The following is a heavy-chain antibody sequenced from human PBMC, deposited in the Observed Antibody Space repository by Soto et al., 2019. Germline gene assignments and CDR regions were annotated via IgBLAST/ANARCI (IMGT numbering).Heavy chain of an antibody. V-gene: IGHV4-30-2*01. CDR1: GGSISSCGYS. CDR3: ARVPSP. J-gene: IGHJ5*02. Sequence: SETLSLTCAVSGGSISSCGYSWSWIRQPPGKGLEWIGYIYHSGSSYYNSSLKSRVTISVDRSKNQFSLKLSSVTAADTAVYYCARVPSPWGQGTLVTVS. CDR2: IYHSGSS.